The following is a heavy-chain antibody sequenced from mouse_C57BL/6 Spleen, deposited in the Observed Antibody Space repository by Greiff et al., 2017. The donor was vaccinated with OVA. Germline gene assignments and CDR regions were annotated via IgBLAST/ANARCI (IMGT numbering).Heavy chain of an antibody. V-gene: IGHV14-1*01. Sequence: EVQLQQSGAELVRPGASVKLSCTASGFNIKDYYMHWVKQRPEQGLEWIGRIDPEDGDTAYAPKFQGKATMTADTSSNTAYLQLSSLTSEDTDVYYCTTSTSRGFYDAMDYWGQGTSVTVSS. CDR3: TTSTSRGFYDAMDY. J-gene: IGHJ4*01. CDR2: IDPEDGDT. CDR1: GFNIKDYY.